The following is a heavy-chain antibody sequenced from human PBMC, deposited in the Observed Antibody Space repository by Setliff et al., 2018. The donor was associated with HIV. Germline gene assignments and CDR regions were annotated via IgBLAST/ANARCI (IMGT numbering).Heavy chain of an antibody. CDR1: GFTFSSYA. CDR2: ISGSGGAT. J-gene: IGHJ4*02. D-gene: IGHD2-2*01. V-gene: IGHV3-23*01. Sequence: GSLRLSCAASGFTFSSYAMTWVRQVPGKGLEWVSGISGSGGATYFADSVKGRFTISRDNSKNTLYLQMNSLRAEDTAIYYCAKEVVDADSWGQGTLVTVSS. CDR3: AKEVVDADS.